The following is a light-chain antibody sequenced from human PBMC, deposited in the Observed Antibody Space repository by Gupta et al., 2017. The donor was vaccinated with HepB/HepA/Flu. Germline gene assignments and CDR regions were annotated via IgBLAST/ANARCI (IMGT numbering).Light chain of an antibody. J-gene: IGLJ3*02. CDR3: CSYAGSSTLV. Sequence: QSALPQPASVSGSPGQWITISCPGTSSDVGSYNLVSWYHQHPGKAPKLMIYEVSKRPSGVSNRFSGSKSGNTASLTISGLQAEDEADYYCCSYAGSSTLVFGGGTKLTVL. V-gene: IGLV2-23*02. CDR1: SSDVGSYNL. CDR2: EVS.